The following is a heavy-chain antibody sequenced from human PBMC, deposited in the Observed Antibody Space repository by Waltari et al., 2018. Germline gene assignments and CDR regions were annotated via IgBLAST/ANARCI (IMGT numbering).Heavy chain of an antibody. J-gene: IGHJ5*02. Sequence: EVRLVESGGGLVQPGGSLRLSCAASGFTFSRYWLSWVRQSPGKGLEWVANIKQDGREKYYVDSVKGRFTISRDNAKKSLYLQMNSLRAEDTAVYYCARVDRYFDGPGWFDPWGQGTLVTVSS. V-gene: IGHV3-7*01. CDR2: IKQDGREK. CDR1: GFTFSRYW. D-gene: IGHD3-9*01. CDR3: ARVDRYFDGPGWFDP.